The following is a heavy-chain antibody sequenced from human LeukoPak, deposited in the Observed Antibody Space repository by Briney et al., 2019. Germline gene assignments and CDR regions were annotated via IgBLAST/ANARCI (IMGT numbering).Heavy chain of an antibody. CDR1: AFIFSGHW. D-gene: IGHD4/OR15-4a*01. J-gene: IGHJ5*02. V-gene: IGHV3-7*01. CDR3: VRGQGAHDNWFDP. Sequence: GGSLRLSCEGSAFIFSGHWMNWVRQTPGKGLEWVASIKEDGSERQYVDSVKGRFTISRDNAKNSLSLQMTSLRAEDTAVYYCVRGQGAHDNWFDPWGQGTLVTVAS. CDR2: IKEDGSER.